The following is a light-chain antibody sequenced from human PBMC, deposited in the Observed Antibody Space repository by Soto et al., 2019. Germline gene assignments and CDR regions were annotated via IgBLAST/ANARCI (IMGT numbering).Light chain of an antibody. V-gene: IGLV2-8*01. CDR1: SSDVGGYNY. CDR2: EVS. CDR3: SSSAGSNTLV. Sequence: QSALTQPPSASGSPGQSVTISCTGTSSDVGGYNYVSWYQHHPGKAPKLIIYEVSKRPSGVPDRFSGSKSGNTASLTVSGLQAEDEADYYCSSSAGSNTLVFGGGTKLTVL. J-gene: IGLJ3*02.